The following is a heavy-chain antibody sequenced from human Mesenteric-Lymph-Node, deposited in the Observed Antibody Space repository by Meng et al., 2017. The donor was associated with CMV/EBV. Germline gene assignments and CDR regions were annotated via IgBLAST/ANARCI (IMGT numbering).Heavy chain of an antibody. V-gene: IGHV3-7*01. CDR1: GFTFNNYW. CDR3: ARDNDDQYYYGLDV. Sequence: GESLKISCAASGFTFNNYWMNWVRQVPGKGLEWVANIKEDGSEKYYLDSVKGRFTISRDNAKNSLYLQMNSLRAEDTALYYCARDNDDQYYYGLDVWGQGTTVTVSS. D-gene: IGHD2-2*01. J-gene: IGHJ6*02. CDR2: IKEDGSEK.